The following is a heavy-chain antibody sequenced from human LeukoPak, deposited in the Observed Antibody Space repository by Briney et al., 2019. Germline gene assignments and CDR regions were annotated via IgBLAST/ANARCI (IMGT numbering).Heavy chain of an antibody. J-gene: IGHJ3*02. CDR1: GFTFSSYW. CDR3: ARDKTPALSKYYGSGSYAFDI. CDR2: INSDGSST. Sequence: GGSLRLSCAASGFTFSSYWMHWVRQAPGKGLVWVSRINSDGSSTSYADSVKGRFTISRDNAKNTLYLQMNSLRAEDTAVYYCARDKTPALSKYYGSGSYAFDIWGQGTMVTVSS. V-gene: IGHV3-74*01. D-gene: IGHD3-10*01.